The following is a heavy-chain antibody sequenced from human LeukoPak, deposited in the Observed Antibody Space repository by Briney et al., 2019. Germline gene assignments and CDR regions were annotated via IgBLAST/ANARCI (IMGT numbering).Heavy chain of an antibody. CDR1: GYTFTSYY. CDR2: INPSGGST. CDR3: ARQSYSGYDDDAFDI. Sequence: GASVKVSCKASGYTFTSYYMHWVRQAPGQGLEWMGIINPSGGSTSYAQKFQGRVTMTRDTSTSTVYMELSSLRSEDTAVYYCARQSYSGYDDDAFDIWGQGTMVTVS. D-gene: IGHD5-12*01. J-gene: IGHJ3*02. V-gene: IGHV1-46*01.